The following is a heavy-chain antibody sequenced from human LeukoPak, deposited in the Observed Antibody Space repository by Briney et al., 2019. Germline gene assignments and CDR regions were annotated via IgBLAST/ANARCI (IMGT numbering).Heavy chain of an antibody. CDR1: GFTFSSYR. Sequence: GGSLRLSCAASGFTFSSYRMNWVRQAPGKGLEWVSYISSTSTTIYYADSVKGRFTISRDNAKNSLYLQMNSLTAEDTAVYYCASRKSYYDQFDYWGQGTLVTVSS. V-gene: IGHV3-48*01. CDR3: ASRKSYYDQFDY. J-gene: IGHJ4*02. CDR2: ISSTSTTI. D-gene: IGHD3-22*01.